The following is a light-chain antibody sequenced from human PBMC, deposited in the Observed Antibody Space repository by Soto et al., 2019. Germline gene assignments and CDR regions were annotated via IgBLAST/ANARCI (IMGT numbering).Light chain of an antibody. J-gene: IGLJ1*01. Sequence: QSVLTQPPSVSGTLGQGVTISCSGSTSNIGENSVGWFQQLPGTAPKVLIYVTNKRPSGVPDRFSGSKSGTSAYLAISGLQSEDEADYYCAARDGSLNGHVFGTGTKVTVL. CDR1: TSNIGENS. V-gene: IGLV1-44*01. CDR2: VTN. CDR3: AARDGSLNGHV.